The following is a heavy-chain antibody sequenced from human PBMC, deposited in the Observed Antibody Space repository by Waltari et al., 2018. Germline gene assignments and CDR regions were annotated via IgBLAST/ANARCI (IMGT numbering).Heavy chain of an antibody. CDR1: GGSISSSSYY. CDR3: ARHKEYQLVDY. D-gene: IGHD2-2*01. V-gene: IGHV4-39*01. Sequence: QLQLQESGPGLVKPSETLSLTCTVSGGSISSSSYYWGWIRQPPGKGLEWIGRIYYSGSTYYNPSLKSRVTIAVDTSKNQFSLKLSSVTAADTAVYYCARHKEYQLVDYWGQGTLVTVSS. J-gene: IGHJ4*02. CDR2: IYYSGST.